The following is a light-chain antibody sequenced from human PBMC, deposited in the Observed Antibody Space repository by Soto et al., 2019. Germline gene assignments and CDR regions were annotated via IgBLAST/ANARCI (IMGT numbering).Light chain of an antibody. CDR3: QSYDTSVNGL. CDR1: SSNIGAGYD. Sequence: QSVLTQPPSVSGAPGQRVTISCIGSSSNIGAGYDVHWYQQLPGKAPKLIISRISNRPSGVPDRFSASKSGASASLTIAGLQREDVANYYCQSYDTSVNGLFGGGTKLTVL. J-gene: IGLJ3*02. CDR2: RIS. V-gene: IGLV1-40*01.